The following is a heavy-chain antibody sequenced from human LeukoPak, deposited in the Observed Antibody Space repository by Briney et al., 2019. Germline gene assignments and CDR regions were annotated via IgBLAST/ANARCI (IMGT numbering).Heavy chain of an antibody. Sequence: GGSLSLSCAASGFTVSSTYMSWVRQAPGKGLEWVSVIYSGGSTYYADSVKGRFTISRDNSKNTLYLQMNSLRAEDTAVYYCARDRLYSSSSEDYWGQGTLVTVSS. D-gene: IGHD6-6*01. CDR3: ARDRLYSSSSEDY. J-gene: IGHJ4*02. CDR2: IYSGGST. V-gene: IGHV3-53*01. CDR1: GFTVSSTY.